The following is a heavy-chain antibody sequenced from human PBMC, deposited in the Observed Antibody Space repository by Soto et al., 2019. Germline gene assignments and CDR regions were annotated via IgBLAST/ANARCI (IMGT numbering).Heavy chain of an antibody. J-gene: IGHJ4*02. CDR1: GDSISSRSYY. CDR3: ARRRTSVVTQAYFDV. CDR2: XXCXXSX. Sequence: LSLTCTVTGDSISSRSYYWGWIRQPPGKGLEWXGSXXCXXSXVXXXSXXXRVSMSIDTSKDQFSLKLKYVTAADTALYFCARRRTSVVTQAYFDVWGPGSRVTASS. V-gene: IGHV4-39*01. D-gene: IGHD2-21*02.